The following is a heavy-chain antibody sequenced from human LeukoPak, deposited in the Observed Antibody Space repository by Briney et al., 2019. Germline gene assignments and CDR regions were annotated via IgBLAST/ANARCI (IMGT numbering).Heavy chain of an antibody. D-gene: IGHD4-17*01. CDR3: STEPRSLLY. V-gene: IGHV3-74*01. Sequence: GGSLRLSCAASGFTFSDTWMHWVRQVPGEGLVWVSRIRGDGSDTRYAESVKGRFTISRDNAKNSLYLQLNSLRPEDTALYYCSTEPRSLLYWGHGTLVTVSS. J-gene: IGHJ4*01. CDR2: IRGDGSDT. CDR1: GFTFSDTW.